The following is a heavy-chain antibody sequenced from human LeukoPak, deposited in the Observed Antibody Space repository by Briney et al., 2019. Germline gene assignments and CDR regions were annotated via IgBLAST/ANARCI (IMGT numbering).Heavy chain of an antibody. CDR1: GFTFSSYG. V-gene: IGHV3-30*02. Sequence: GGSLRLSCAASGFTFSSYGMHWVRQAPGKGLEWVAFIRYDGSNKYYADSVKGRFTISRDNSKNTLYLQMNNLRAEDTAVYYCAKGSSSSLVQAVYWGQGTLVTVSS. D-gene: IGHD6-6*01. J-gene: IGHJ4*02. CDR3: AKGSSSSLVQAVY. CDR2: IRYDGSNK.